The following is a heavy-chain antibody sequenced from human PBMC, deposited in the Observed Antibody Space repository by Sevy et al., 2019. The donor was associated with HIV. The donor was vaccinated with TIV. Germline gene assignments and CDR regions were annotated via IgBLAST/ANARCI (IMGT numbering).Heavy chain of an antibody. D-gene: IGHD5-18*01. CDR2: ISPSGFIK. CDR1: GFTFSDYY. Sequence: GGSLRLSCVASGFTFSDYYMSWIRQAPGKGLEWVSYISPSGFIKHYGDSVKGRFIISRDNAKNSLFLQMNSLGPDDTAVDFCARDNRRGDRWLQLTYDYWGQGTLVTVSS. J-gene: IGHJ4*02. CDR3: ARDNRRGDRWLQLTYDY. V-gene: IGHV3-11*01.